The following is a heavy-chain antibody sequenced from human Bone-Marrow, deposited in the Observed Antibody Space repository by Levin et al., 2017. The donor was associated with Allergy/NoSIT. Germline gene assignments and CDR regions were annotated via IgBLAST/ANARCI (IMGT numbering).Heavy chain of an antibody. CDR1: GFAFSSYS. D-gene: IGHD2-15*01. Sequence: SCAASGFAFSSYSMNWVRQAPGKGLEWLSYISSSSSSTYYADSVKGRFTISRDNAKSSLYLEMNSLRDGDTAVYFCVREVSRGGSGGSCSGYWGQGTLVTVSS. V-gene: IGHV3-48*02. CDR2: ISSSSSST. J-gene: IGHJ4*02. CDR3: VREVSRGGSGGSCSGY.